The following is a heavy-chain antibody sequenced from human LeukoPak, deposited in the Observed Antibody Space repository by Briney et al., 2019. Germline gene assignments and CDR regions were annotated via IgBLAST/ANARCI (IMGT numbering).Heavy chain of an antibody. CDR2: ISGSGGST. V-gene: IGHV3-23*01. D-gene: IGHD1-1*01. CDR3: AKDRTSQENYFDY. CDR1: GFTFNNYG. J-gene: IGHJ4*02. Sequence: GGSLRLSCAASGFTFNNYGMNWVRQALGKGLGWVSAISGSGGSTYYADSVKGRFTISRDNSKNTLYLQMNSLRAEDTAVYYCAKDRTSQENYFDYWGQGTLVTVSS.